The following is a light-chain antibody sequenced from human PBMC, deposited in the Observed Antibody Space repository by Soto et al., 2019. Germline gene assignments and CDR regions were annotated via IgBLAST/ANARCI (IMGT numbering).Light chain of an antibody. Sequence: QSALTQPASVSASPGQSITISCTGTSSDVGAYTSVSWYQQHPGKVPKVVIYEVNNRPSGVSNRFSGSKSGNTASLTISGLQAEDEARYYCSSYTSDNRSYVFGTGTKVTVL. J-gene: IGLJ1*01. CDR2: EVN. V-gene: IGLV2-14*01. CDR1: SSDVGAYTS. CDR3: SSYTSDNRSYV.